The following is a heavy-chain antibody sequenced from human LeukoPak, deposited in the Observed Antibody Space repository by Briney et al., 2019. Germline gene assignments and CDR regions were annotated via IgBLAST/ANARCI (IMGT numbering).Heavy chain of an antibody. J-gene: IGHJ4*02. V-gene: IGHV3-7*04. CDR1: GFTVSRYW. D-gene: IGHD3-16*01. Sequence: LSGGSLRLSCAASGFTVSRYWMSWVRHAPGKGLEWVANIKEDGTVKYYVESVKGRFTISRENPKNSLYLQMHSLRGEDRAVYYWGRGGANRFDYWGQGTLVTVSS. CDR3: GRGGANRFDY. CDR2: IKEDGTVK.